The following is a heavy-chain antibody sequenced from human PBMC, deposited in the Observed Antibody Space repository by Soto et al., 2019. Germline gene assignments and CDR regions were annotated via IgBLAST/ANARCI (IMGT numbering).Heavy chain of an antibody. Sequence: EEQLLESGGGLIQPGGSLRLSCAASGFAFYNYAMAWVRQAPGKGLEWVSGISDSGISIYYTDSVKGRFTISRDNCKYTLFLEMDSMRGDDTALYFGAEDARRTCLLGHWVGWGQGTLGTVAS. J-gene: IGHJ4*02. CDR1: GFAFYNYA. CDR2: ISDSGISI. V-gene: IGHV3-23*01. D-gene: IGHD2-8*02. CDR3: AEDARRTCLLGHWVG.